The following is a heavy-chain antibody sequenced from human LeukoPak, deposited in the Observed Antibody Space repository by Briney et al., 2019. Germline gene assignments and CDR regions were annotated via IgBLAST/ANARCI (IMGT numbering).Heavy chain of an antibody. Sequence: GGSLRLSCAASGFTFRTYGMNWVRRAPGKGLEWVSGIGPSGDRTYYVGSVKGRFTISRDNSKNTVYLQMSSLRADDTAVYYCAKDSGWILFDDWGQGTLVTVSS. D-gene: IGHD2-2*03. V-gene: IGHV3-23*01. CDR1: GFTFRTYG. CDR3: AKDSGWILFDD. CDR2: IGPSGDRT. J-gene: IGHJ4*02.